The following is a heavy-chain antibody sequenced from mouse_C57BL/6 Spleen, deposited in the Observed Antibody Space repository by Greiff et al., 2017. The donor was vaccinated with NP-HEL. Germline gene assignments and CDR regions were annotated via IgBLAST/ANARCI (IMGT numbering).Heavy chain of an antibody. V-gene: IGHV1-80*01. CDR1: GYAFSSYW. J-gene: IGHJ4*01. CDR2: IYPGDGDT. D-gene: IGHD4-1*02. Sequence: QVQLKQSGAELVKPGASVKISCKASGYAFSSYWMNWVKQRPGKGLEWIGQIYPGDGDTNYNGKFKGKATLTADKSSSPAYMQRSSLTSEDSAVYFCAQLEENAMDYWGQGTSVTVSS. CDR3: AQLEENAMDY.